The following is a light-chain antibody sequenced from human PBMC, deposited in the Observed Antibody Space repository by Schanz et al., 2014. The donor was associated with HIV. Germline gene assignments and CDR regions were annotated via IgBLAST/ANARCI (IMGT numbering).Light chain of an antibody. CDR2: DAS. CDR3: QQYGGSPT. V-gene: IGKV3D-20*01. CDR1: QYVSGSY. Sequence: IVLTQSPGTLSLSPGERATLSCGASQYVSGSYVAWYQQKPGLAPRLLIYDASTRAAGIPDRFSGSGSGSTFTLIISRLEPADIAVYYCQQYGGSPTFGQGTKVEIK. J-gene: IGKJ1*01.